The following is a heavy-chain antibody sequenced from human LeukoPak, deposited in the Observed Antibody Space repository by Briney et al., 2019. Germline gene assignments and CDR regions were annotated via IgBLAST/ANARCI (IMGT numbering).Heavy chain of an antibody. V-gene: IGHV1-2*02. Sequence: ASVKVSCKASGYTFTDDYVHRVRQAPGQGLEWMGWINPNSGVTNYAQKFQGRVTMTRDMSISTAYMELSRLRSDDTAVYYCARSPDILTGENFDYWGQGTLVTVSS. CDR1: GYTFTDDY. J-gene: IGHJ4*02. CDR2: INPNSGVT. D-gene: IGHD3-9*01. CDR3: ARSPDILTGENFDY.